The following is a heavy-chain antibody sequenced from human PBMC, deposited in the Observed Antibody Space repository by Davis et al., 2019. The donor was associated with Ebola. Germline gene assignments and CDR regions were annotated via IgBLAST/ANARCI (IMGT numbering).Heavy chain of an antibody. J-gene: IGHJ3*02. CDR3: ARGGYYDSSGYSHEAFDI. V-gene: IGHV3-23*01. D-gene: IGHD3-22*01. CDR1: GFTFSSYA. CDR2: ISGSGGST. Sequence: PGGSLRLSCAASGFTFSSYAMSWVRQAPGKGLEWVSAISGSGGSTYYADSVKGRFTISRDNSKNTLYLQMNSLSAEDTAVYHCARGGYYDSSGYSHEAFDIWGQGTMVTVSS.